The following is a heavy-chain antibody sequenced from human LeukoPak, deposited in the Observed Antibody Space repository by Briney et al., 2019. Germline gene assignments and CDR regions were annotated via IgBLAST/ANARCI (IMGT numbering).Heavy chain of an antibody. V-gene: IGHV3-23*01. CDR1: GFTFSSYA. CDR2: ISAGNDI. D-gene: IGHD4-11*01. J-gene: IGHJ4*02. CDR3: AKLTTS. Sequence: PGGSLRLSCAASGFTFSSYAMVWVRQTPGKGLEWVSVISAGNDIVYADSVKGRFSISRDSSKNTLYLQMNSLRVEDTAVYYCAKLTTSWGQGTLVTVSS.